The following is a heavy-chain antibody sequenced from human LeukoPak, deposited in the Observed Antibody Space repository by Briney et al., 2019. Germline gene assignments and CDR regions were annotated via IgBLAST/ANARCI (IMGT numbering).Heavy chain of an antibody. CDR1: GFTFSSYG. CDR3: AKDPELRSGLSTAFDI. V-gene: IGHV3-30*18. J-gene: IGHJ3*02. Sequence: PGRSLRLSCAASGFTFSSYGMHWVRQAPGKGLEWVAVISYDGSNKYYADSVKGRFTISRDNSKNTLYLQMNSLRAEDTAVYYCAKDPELRSGLSTAFDIWGQGTMVTVSS. D-gene: IGHD3-3*01. CDR2: ISYDGSNK.